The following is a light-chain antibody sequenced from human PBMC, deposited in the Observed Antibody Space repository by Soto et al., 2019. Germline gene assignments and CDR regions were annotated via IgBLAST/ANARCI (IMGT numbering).Light chain of an antibody. CDR1: QDINSY. J-gene: IGKJ1*01. CDR3: LQDYNSPWT. Sequence: SQLTQFPSSLSDSVGDRFSITCLAIQDINSYLNWYEQKPGKAPKLLIYAASSLQSGVPSRFRGSGSGTDFTLTISSLQPEDFATYYCLQDYNSPWTFGQGTKVDIK. CDR2: AAS. V-gene: IGKV1-6*01.